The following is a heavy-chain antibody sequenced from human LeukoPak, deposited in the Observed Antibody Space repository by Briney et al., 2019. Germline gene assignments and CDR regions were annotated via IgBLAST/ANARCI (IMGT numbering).Heavy chain of an antibody. CDR3: ARVLKRQLWFSYFDY. Sequence: GGSLRLSCAASGFTVSGNYMSWVRQAPGKGLEWVSIIYSGGNTYYADSVKGRFTISRDNSKNTLYLQMDSLRAEDTAVYYCARVLKRQLWFSYFDYWGQGTLVTVSS. CDR1: GFTVSGNY. J-gene: IGHJ4*02. D-gene: IGHD5-18*01. CDR2: IYSGGNT. V-gene: IGHV3-53*01.